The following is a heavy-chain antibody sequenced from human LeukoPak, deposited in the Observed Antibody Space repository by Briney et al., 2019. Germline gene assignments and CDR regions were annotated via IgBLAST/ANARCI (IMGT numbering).Heavy chain of an antibody. V-gene: IGHV3-48*04. CDR2: ISYTSITI. D-gene: IGHD3-22*01. CDR1: GFTFSSYS. Sequence: SGGSLRLSCVASGFTFSSYSMNWVRQAPGQGLEWISYISYTSITIYYADSVKGRFTISRDNAKNSLYLQMNSLRAEDTAVYYCARAGDSSGYYGHAFDIWGQGTMVTVSS. CDR3: ARAGDSSGYYGHAFDI. J-gene: IGHJ3*02.